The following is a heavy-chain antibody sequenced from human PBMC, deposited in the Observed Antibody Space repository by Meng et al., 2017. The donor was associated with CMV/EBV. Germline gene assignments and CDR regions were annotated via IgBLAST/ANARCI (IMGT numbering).Heavy chain of an antibody. V-gene: IGHV3-11*06. CDR3: ARGADYGDPSPRIFDY. D-gene: IGHD4/OR15-4a*01. J-gene: IGHJ4*02. Sequence: GGSLRLSCTVSGGSVSSGSYYWSWIRQPPGKGLEWVSYITSGSSSTYYADSVKGRFSISRDNGKNSLSLHMTSLRGEDTAVYYCARGADYGDPSPRIFDYWGQGTLVTVSS. CDR2: ITSGSSST. CDR1: GGSVSSGSYY.